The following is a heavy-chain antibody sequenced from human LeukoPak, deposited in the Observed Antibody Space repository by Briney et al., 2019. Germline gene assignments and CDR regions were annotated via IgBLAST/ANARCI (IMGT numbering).Heavy chain of an antibody. CDR1: GFTFSSYD. Sequence: PGGSLRLSCAASGFTFSSYDMHWVRQAPGKGLEWVAFIRYDGSNKYYADSVKGRFTISRDNSKNTLYLQMNSLRAEDTAVYYCAKDHPLRGYCSSTSCYSAFDYWGQGTLVTVSS. CDR2: IRYDGSNK. D-gene: IGHD2-2*02. V-gene: IGHV3-30*02. CDR3: AKDHPLRGYCSSTSCYSAFDY. J-gene: IGHJ4*02.